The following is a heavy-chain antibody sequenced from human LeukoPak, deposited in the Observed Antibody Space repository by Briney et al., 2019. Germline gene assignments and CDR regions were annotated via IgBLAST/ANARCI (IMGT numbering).Heavy chain of an antibody. CDR1: GFTFSSYA. CDR3: ARGAPRGKYYYMDV. Sequence: GGSLRLSCAASGFTFSSYAMSWVRQAPGKGLEWVSAISGSGGSPYYADSVKGRFTISRDNAKNSLYLQMNSLTAGDTAVYYCARGAPRGKYYYMDVWGKGTTVTVSS. CDR2: ISGSGGSP. V-gene: IGHV3-23*01. J-gene: IGHJ6*03. D-gene: IGHD1-1*01.